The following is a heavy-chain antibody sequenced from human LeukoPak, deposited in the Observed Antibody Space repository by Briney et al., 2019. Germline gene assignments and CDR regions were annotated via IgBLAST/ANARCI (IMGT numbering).Heavy chain of an antibody. CDR2: IYTSGST. V-gene: IGHV4-61*02. D-gene: IGHD1-26*01. J-gene: IGHJ4*02. Sequence: PSQTLSLTCTVSGGSISSGSYYWSWIRQPAGKGLEWIGRIYTSGSTNYNPSLKSRVTISVDTSKNQFSLKLSSVTAADTAVYYCAAQVGATRYWGQGTLATVSS. CDR3: AAQVGATRY. CDR1: GGSISSGSYY.